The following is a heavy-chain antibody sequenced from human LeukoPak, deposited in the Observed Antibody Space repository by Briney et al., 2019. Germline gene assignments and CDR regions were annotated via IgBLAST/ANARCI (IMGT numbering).Heavy chain of an antibody. CDR1: GGSISSYY. CDR2: IYYSGST. Sequence: PSETLSLTCTVSGGSISSYYWSWIRQPPGKGLEWIGYIYYSGSTNYNPSLKSRVTISVGTSKNQFSLKLSSVTAADTAVYYCASRPAPRDFWSGPNWFDPWGQGTLVTVSS. D-gene: IGHD3-3*01. J-gene: IGHJ5*02. CDR3: ASRPAPRDFWSGPNWFDP. V-gene: IGHV4-59*01.